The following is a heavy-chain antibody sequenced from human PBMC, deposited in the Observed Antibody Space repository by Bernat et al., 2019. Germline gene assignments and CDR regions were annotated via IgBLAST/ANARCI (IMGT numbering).Heavy chain of an antibody. CDR2: MNPNSGNT. V-gene: IGHV1-8*02. Sequence: QVQLVQSGAEVKKPGASVKVSCKASGYTFTSYYMHWVRQAPGQGLEWMGWMNPNSGNTGYAQKFQGRVTMTRNTSISTAYMELSSLRSEDTAVYYCARGGYDFWADFDYWGQGTLVTVSS. J-gene: IGHJ4*02. CDR1: GYTFTSYY. D-gene: IGHD3-3*01. CDR3: ARGGYDFWADFDY.